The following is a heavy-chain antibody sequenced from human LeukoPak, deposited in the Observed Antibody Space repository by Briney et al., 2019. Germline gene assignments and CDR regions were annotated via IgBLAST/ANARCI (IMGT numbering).Heavy chain of an antibody. CDR3: AKDLNYGSGIPDAFDI. J-gene: IGHJ3*02. CDR2: ISWNSGSI. Sequence: PGGSLRLSCAASGFTFSDYYMSWIRQAPGKGLEWVSGISWNSGSIGYADSVKGRFTISRDNAKNSLYLQMNSLRAEDTALYYCAKDLNYGSGIPDAFDIWGQGTMVTVSS. D-gene: IGHD3-10*01. CDR1: GFTFSDYY. V-gene: IGHV3-9*01.